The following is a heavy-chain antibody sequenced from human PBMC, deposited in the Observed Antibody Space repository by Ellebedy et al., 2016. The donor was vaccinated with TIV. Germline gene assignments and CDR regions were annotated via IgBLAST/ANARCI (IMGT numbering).Heavy chain of an antibody. D-gene: IGHD7-27*01. CDR1: GYLFTSLW. CDR3: ARFGSATGVYDV. Sequence: GESLKISCQASGYLFTSLWIGWARQMPGKGLEWMAIIFPGDSDSDVRYRPAAQGHVTIPADTSTNTAYLPWNSLEVSDTATYFCARFGSATGVYDVWGPGTPVTVSS. V-gene: IGHV5-51*01. CDR2: IFPGDSDSDV. J-gene: IGHJ3*01.